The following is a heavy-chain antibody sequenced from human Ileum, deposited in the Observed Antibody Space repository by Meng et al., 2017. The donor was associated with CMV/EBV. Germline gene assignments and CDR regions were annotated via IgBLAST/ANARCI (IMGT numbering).Heavy chain of an antibody. CDR3: ARDGLSGRYFDY. D-gene: IGHD1-26*01. CDR2: IDTNTGNP. CDR1: GYNFTSNN. J-gene: IGHJ4*02. V-gene: IGHV7-4-1*02. Sequence: QVQQVHSGSALNKPGASVNVSCRASGYNFTSNNVIWVRQAPGQLPEWIGWIDTNTGNPTYAQGFTGRFVFSLDISVSTTYLQISSLKAEDTAVYYCARDGLSGRYFDYWGQGTLVTVSS.